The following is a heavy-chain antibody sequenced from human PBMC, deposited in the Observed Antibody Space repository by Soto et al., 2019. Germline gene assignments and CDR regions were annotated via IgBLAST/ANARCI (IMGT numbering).Heavy chain of an antibody. V-gene: IGHV6-1*01. D-gene: IGHD3-10*01. J-gene: IGHJ5*02. CDR2: TYYRSKWYN. CDR1: GDSVSSNSAA. Sequence: PSQTLSLTCVISGDSVSSNSAAWNWIRQSPSRGLEWLGRTYYRSKWYNDYAVSVKSRITINPDTSKNQFSLQLNSVTPEDTAVYYCARDLTMVRGVIIGFDPWGQGTLVTVSS. CDR3: ARDLTMVRGVIIGFDP.